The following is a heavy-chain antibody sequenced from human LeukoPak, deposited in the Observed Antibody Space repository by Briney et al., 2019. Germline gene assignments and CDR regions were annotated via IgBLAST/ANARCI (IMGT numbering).Heavy chain of an antibody. V-gene: IGHV4-39*01. J-gene: IGHJ6*03. CDR3: ARAIFGVANYYYYYMDV. Sequence: SETLSLTCTVSGGSISSSSYYWGWIRQPPGKGLEWIGSIYYSGSTYYNPSLKSRVTISVDTSKNQFSLKLSSVTAADTAVYYCARAIFGVANYYYYYMDVWGKGTTVTVSS. CDR1: GGSISSSSYY. D-gene: IGHD3-3*01. CDR2: IYYSGST.